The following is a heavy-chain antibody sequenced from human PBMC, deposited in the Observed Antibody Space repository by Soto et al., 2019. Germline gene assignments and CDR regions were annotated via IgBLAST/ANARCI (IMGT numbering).Heavy chain of an antibody. CDR2: ISGSGGST. J-gene: IGHJ4*02. CDR1: GFTFSSYA. D-gene: IGHD3-9*01. V-gene: IGHV3-23*01. CDR3: AKDRARRYFDWLLYPCDY. Sequence: GGSLRLSCAASGFTFSSYAMSWVRQAPGKGLEWVSAISGSGGSTYYADSVKGRFTISRDNSKNTLYLQMNSLRAEDTAVYYCAKDRARRYFDWLLYPCDYWGQGTLVTVSS.